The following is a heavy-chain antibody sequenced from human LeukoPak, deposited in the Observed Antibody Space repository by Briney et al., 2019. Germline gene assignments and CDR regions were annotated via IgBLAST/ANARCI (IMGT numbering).Heavy chain of an antibody. CDR1: GGSFSGYY. D-gene: IGHD3-16*01. CDR3: ALGVKPAFDY. CDR2: INHSGST. Sequence: SETLSLTCAVYGGSFSGYYWSWIRQPPGKGLEWIGEINHSGSTNYNPSLKSRVTISVDTSKNQFSLKLSSVTAADTAVYYCALGVKPAFDYWGQGTLVTVSS. J-gene: IGHJ4*02. V-gene: IGHV4-34*01.